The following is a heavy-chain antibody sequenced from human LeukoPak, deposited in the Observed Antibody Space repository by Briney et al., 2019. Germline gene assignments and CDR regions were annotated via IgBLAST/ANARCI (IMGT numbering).Heavy chain of an antibody. V-gene: IGHV4-34*01. Sequence: SETLSLTCAVYGGSFSGYYWSWIRQPPGKGLEWIGEINHSGSTNYNPSLKSRVTISVDTSKNQFSLKLSSVTAADTAVYYCARSPQLWTRYYYYYYMDVWGKGTTVTISS. J-gene: IGHJ6*03. CDR3: ARSPQLWTRYYYYYYMDV. CDR2: INHSGST. CDR1: GGSFSGYY. D-gene: IGHD5-18*01.